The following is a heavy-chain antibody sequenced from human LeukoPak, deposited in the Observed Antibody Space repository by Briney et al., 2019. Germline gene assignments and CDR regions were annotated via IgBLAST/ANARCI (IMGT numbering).Heavy chain of an antibody. CDR1: GYTFTSYA. CDR2: INTNTGNP. J-gene: IGHJ5*02. D-gene: IGHD1-26*01. V-gene: IGHV7-4-1*02. CDR3: ARDKGSGIVGATPWFDP. Sequence: ASVKVSCKASGYTFTSYAMNWVRQASGQGLEWMGWINTNTGNPTYAQGFTGRFVFSLDTSVSTAYLQISSLKAEDTAVYYCARDKGSGIVGATPWFDPWGQGTLVTVSS.